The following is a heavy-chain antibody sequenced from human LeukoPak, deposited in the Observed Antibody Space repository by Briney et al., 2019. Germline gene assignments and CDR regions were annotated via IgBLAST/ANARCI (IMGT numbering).Heavy chain of an antibody. CDR1: GFTFSSYR. V-gene: IGHV3-30*02. D-gene: IGHD4-17*01. CDR3: ARGHTAVTRHFDF. J-gene: IGHJ4*02. Sequence: GGSLRLSCAASGFTFSSYRMNWVRQAPGKGLEWVAFIRYDGSNKYYADSVKGRFTFSRDNSKNTLYLQMNSLKAEDTAVYYCARGHTAVTRHFDFWGQGTLVTVSS. CDR2: IRYDGSNK.